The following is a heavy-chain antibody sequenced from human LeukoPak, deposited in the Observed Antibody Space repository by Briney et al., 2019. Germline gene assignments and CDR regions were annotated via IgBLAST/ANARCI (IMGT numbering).Heavy chain of an antibody. J-gene: IGHJ4*02. V-gene: IGHV3-9*03. CDR3: AKVATRYYDSSGYYSHYFDY. CDR1: GFTFDDYA. CDR2: ISWNSGSI. Sequence: PGGSLRLSCAASGFTFDDYAMHWVRHAPGKGLEWVSGISWNSGSIGYADSVKGRFTISRDNAKNSLYLQMNSLRAEDMALYYCAKVATRYYDSSGYYSHYFDYWGQGTLVTVTS. D-gene: IGHD3-22*01.